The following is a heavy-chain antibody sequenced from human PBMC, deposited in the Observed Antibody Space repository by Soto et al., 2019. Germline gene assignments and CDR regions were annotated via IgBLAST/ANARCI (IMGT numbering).Heavy chain of an antibody. V-gene: IGHV1-46*01. Sequence: ASVKVSCKASGYTFTRYYMHWVRQAPGQGLEWMGIINPSGGSSSYAQKFQGRVTMTRDTSTSTVYMELSSLRSEDTAVYYCARDVTSNHNCFDLWGHGTLVTVSS. D-gene: IGHD2-2*01. CDR1: GYTFTRYY. CDR2: INPSGGSS. J-gene: IGHJ5*02. CDR3: ARDVTSNHNCFDL.